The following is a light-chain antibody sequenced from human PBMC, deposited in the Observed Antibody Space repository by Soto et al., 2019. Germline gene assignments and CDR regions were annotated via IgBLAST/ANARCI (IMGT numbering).Light chain of an antibody. CDR3: QQVNSYPLT. J-gene: IGKJ4*01. V-gene: IGKV1-9*01. CDR1: QGISSY. Sequence: DIQLTQSPSFLSASVGDRVTITCRASQGISSYLAWYQQKPGKAPKVLIYAASTLQSGVPSRFSGSRYGTEFTLTISSLQPEDFATYYCQQVNSYPLTFGGGTKVEIK. CDR2: AAS.